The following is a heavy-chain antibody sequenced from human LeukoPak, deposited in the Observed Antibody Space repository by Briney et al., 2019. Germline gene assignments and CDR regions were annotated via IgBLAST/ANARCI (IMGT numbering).Heavy chain of an antibody. J-gene: IGHJ3*01. Sequence: ASVKVSCKTSGYIFTRFGIGWARQAPGRGLEWMGWISVYNANAIYGQKFQDRVTITTDTSTNTVYMELRNLRPDDTAMYYCARAIRNWNDLLSAKVPGGFDVWGQGTVLTVA. CDR2: ISVYNANA. CDR1: GYIFTRFG. V-gene: IGHV1-18*01. D-gene: IGHD1-1*01. CDR3: ARAIRNWNDLLSAKVPGGFDV.